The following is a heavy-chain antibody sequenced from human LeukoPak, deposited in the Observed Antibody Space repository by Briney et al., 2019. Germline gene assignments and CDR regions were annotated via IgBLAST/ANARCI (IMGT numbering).Heavy chain of an antibody. CDR2: IYTSGST. V-gene: IGHV4-4*07. D-gene: IGHD5-18*01. Sequence: SETLSLTCTVSGGSISSYYWSWIRQPAGKGLEWIGRIYTSGSTNYNPSLKSRVTISVDTPKNQFSLKLSSVTAADTAVYYCARDVDTAMDNAFDIWGQGTMVTVSS. J-gene: IGHJ3*02. CDR3: ARDVDTAMDNAFDI. CDR1: GGSISSYY.